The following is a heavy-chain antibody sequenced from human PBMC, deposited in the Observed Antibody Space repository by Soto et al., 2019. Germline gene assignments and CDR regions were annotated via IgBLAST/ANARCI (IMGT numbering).Heavy chain of an antibody. CDR2: INHSGST. CDR1: GGSFSGYY. J-gene: IGHJ3*02. CDR3: ARSYAIRFDAFDI. Sequence: SETLSLTCAVYGGSFSGYYWSWIRQPPGKGLEWIGEINHSGSTNYNPSLKSRVTISVDTSKNQFSLKLSSVTAADTAVYYCARSYAIRFDAFDIWGQGTMVTVSS. D-gene: IGHD2-8*01. V-gene: IGHV4-34*01.